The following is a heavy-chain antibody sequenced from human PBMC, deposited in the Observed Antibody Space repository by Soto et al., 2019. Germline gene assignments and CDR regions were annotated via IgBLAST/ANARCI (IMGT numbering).Heavy chain of an antibody. V-gene: IGHV4-31*03. CDR2: IFYSGNT. Sequence: QVQLQESGPGLVKPSQTLSLTCSVSGGSISSDGSYWSWIRQHPGKGLEWIGYIFYSGNTYYNPSLKSRVTISVETSKNQLSLRLSSVTAADTAVYYCARVDRYYYYGMDVWGQGPTVPVSS. CDR1: GGSISSDGSY. D-gene: IGHD3-9*01. CDR3: ARVDRYYYYGMDV. J-gene: IGHJ6*02.